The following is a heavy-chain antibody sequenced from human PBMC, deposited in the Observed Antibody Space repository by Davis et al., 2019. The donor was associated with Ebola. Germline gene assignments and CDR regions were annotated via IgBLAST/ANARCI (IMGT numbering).Heavy chain of an antibody. CDR3: ARDTSVADNAFDI. V-gene: IGHV4-61*08. CDR1: GGSISSGGYH. Sequence: PSETLSPTCTVSGGSISSGGYHWSWIRQPPGKGLEWIGEINHSGSTNYNPSLKSRVTISVDTSKNQFSLKLSSVTAADTAVYYCARDTSVADNAFDIWGQGTMVTVSS. D-gene: IGHD6-19*01. J-gene: IGHJ3*02. CDR2: INHSGST.